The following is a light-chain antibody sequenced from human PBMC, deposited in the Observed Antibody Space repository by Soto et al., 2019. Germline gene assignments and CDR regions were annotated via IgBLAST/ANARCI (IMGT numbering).Light chain of an antibody. CDR3: SSYTSRSTLVV. Sequence: QSALTQPASVSGSPGQSITISCTGTSSDVGGFDYVSWFLQYPGKAPKLLIFEVSNRPSGVSNRFSGSKSGETASLTISGLQAEDEADYYCSSYTSRSTLVVFGGGTKVTVL. V-gene: IGLV2-14*01. CDR1: SSDVGGFDY. J-gene: IGLJ2*01. CDR2: EVS.